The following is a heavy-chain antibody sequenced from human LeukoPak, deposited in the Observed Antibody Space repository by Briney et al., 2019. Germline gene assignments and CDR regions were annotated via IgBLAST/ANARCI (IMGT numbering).Heavy chain of an antibody. Sequence: GGSLRLSCAASVFTFSSYWMSWVRQAPGKGLEWVANIKQDGSEKYYVDSVKGRFTISRDNAKNSLYLQMNSLRAEDTAVYYCARDSSYGDYTDYWGQGTLVTVSS. V-gene: IGHV3-7*01. J-gene: IGHJ4*02. CDR2: IKQDGSEK. CDR1: VFTFSSYW. CDR3: ARDSSYGDYTDY. D-gene: IGHD4-17*01.